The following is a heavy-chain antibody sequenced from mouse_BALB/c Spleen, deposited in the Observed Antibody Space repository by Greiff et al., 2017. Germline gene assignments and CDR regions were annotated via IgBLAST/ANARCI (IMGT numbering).Heavy chain of an antibody. CDR1: GYAFTNYL. Sequence: QVQLQQSGAELVRPGTSVKVSCKASGYAFTNYLIEWVKQRPGQGLEWIGVINPGSGGTNYNEKFKGKATLTADKSSSTAYMQLSSLTSDDSAVYFCAREANWDGFAYWGQGTLGTVSA. D-gene: IGHD4-1*01. CDR2: INPGSGGT. CDR3: AREANWDGFAY. J-gene: IGHJ3*01. V-gene: IGHV1-54*01.